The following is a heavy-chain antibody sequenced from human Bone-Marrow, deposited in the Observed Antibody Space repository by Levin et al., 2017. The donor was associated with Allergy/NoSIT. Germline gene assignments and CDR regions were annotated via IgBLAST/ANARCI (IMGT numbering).Heavy chain of an antibody. CDR3: ARDFGSSGRFYPLDV. CDR2: TSYDGSTR. Sequence: PGGSLRLSCIASGFSFAPYAFHWVRQAPGKGLEWVAVTSYDGSTREYADSVKGRFTISRDNSKNTVFLQMNGLTSEDTAVYYCARDFGSSGRFYPLDVWGQGTTVTVSS. J-gene: IGHJ6*02. CDR1: GFSFAPYA. D-gene: IGHD6-19*01. V-gene: IGHV3-30*04.